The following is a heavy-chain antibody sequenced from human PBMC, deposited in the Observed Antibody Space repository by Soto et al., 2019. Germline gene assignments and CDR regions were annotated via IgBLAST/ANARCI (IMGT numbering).Heavy chain of an antibody. CDR2: IYYSGIT. V-gene: IGHV4-39*01. J-gene: IGHJ3*02. CDR1: SGSISSSSYY. D-gene: IGHD6-19*01. Sequence: SETLSLTCTVSSGSISSSSYYWGLIRQPPGKGLEWIGSIYYSGITYYNPSLKSRVTISVDTFKKQFSLKLSSVTAADTAVYYCARPSGIAVAGTLHDAFDIWGQGTMVT. CDR3: ARPSGIAVAGTLHDAFDI.